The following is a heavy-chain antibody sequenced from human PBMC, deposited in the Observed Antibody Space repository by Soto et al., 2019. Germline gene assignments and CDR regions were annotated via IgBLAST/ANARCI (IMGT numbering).Heavy chain of an antibody. J-gene: IGHJ4*02. Sequence: PGGSLRLSCVVSGLTFTAYWMRWVRQAPGKGLEWVANIRQDGGSQYYVDSVKGRFTISRDNAKNSVYLQMDSLRAEDTAVYYCVRGGHGSGSYLGSHWGQGVLVTVSS. CDR2: IRQDGGSQ. CDR3: VRGGHGSGSYLGSH. CDR1: GLTFTAYW. V-gene: IGHV3-7*03. D-gene: IGHD3-10*01.